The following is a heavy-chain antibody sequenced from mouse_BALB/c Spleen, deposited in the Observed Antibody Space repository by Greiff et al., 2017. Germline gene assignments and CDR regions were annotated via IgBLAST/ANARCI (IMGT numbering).Heavy chain of an antibody. V-gene: IGHV1-7*01. CDR2: INPSTGYT. J-gene: IGHJ4*01. D-gene: IGHD2-10*02. CDR1: GYTFTSYW. CDR3: ARGYGNYDYAMDY. Sequence: VQVVESGAELAKPGASVKMSCKASGYTFTSYWMHWVKQRPGQGLEWIGYINPSTGYTEYNQKFKDKATLTADKSSSTAYMQLSSLTSEDSAVYYCARGYGNYDYAMDYWGQGTSVTVSS.